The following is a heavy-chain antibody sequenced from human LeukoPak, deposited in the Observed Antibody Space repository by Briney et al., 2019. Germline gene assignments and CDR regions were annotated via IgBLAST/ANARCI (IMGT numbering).Heavy chain of an antibody. D-gene: IGHD3-3*01. CDR1: GFTFSSYW. J-gene: IGHJ3*02. CDR2: IKQDGSEK. Sequence: GGSLRLSCAASGFTFSSYWMSWVRQAPGKGLEWVANIKQDGSEKYYVDSVKGRFTTSRDNAKNSLYLQMNSLRAEDTAVYYCAGYDFDDAFDIWGQGTMVTVSS. V-gene: IGHV3-7*01. CDR3: AGYDFDDAFDI.